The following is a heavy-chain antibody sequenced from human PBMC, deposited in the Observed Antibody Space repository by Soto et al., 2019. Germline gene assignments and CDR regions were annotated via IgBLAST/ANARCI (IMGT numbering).Heavy chain of an antibody. Sequence: GGSLRLSCAASGFTFSSYAMSWVRQAPGKGLEWVSAISGSGGSTYYADSVKGRFTISRDNSKNTPYLQMNSLRAEETAVYYCAKDLEEWLPSLLDYWGQGTLVTVSS. V-gene: IGHV3-23*01. CDR3: AKDLEEWLPSLLDY. CDR2: ISGSGGST. J-gene: IGHJ4*02. CDR1: GFTFSSYA. D-gene: IGHD3-3*01.